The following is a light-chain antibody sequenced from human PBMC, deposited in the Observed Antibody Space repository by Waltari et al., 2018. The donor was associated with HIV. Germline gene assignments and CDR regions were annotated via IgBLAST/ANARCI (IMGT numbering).Light chain of an antibody. J-gene: IGLJ1*01. CDR3: AAWDDSLLYV. V-gene: IGLV1-47*01. CDR1: SSNIGSNY. Sequence: QSVLTQPPSASGTPGQRVTISCSGSSSNIGSNYVYWYQQLPGTAPKLLIYRNNQRPSGVPDRFSGSQSGTSASLAISGVRSEDEADYYCAAWDDSLLYVFGTGTKVTVL. CDR2: RNN.